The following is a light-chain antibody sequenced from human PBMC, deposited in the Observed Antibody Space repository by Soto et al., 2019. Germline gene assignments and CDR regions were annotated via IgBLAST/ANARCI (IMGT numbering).Light chain of an antibody. V-gene: IGKV1-27*01. Sequence: DMHVPRSPAPLSAYVGDRVTITWRASQGISKYLAWYQQTPGKVPKLLIYAVSTLQSGVPSRFSGSGSGTDFTLTISSLQPEDVATYYCQKYNSAPWTFSQGTKVDIK. CDR3: QKYNSAPWT. CDR1: QGISKY. CDR2: AVS. J-gene: IGKJ1*01.